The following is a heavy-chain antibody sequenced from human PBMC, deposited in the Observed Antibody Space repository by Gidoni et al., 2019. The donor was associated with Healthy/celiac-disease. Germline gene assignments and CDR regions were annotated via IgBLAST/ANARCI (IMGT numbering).Heavy chain of an antibody. J-gene: IGHJ5*02. V-gene: IGHV1-46*01. CDR1: GYPFTSSY. CDR2: INPSGGST. CDR3: AREEGSSSPPNWFDP. D-gene: IGHD6-6*01. Sequence: QVQLVQSGAEVKKPGASGTVSCKASGYPFTSSYMHWVRQAPGQGLEWMGIINPSGGSTSYAQKFQGRVTMTRDTSTSTVYMELSSLRSEDTAVYYCAREEGSSSPPNWFDPWGQGTLVTVSS.